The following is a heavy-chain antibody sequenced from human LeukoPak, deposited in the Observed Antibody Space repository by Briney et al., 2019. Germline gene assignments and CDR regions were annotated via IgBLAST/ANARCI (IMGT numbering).Heavy chain of an antibody. CDR2: IIPIFGTA. V-gene: IGHV1-69*05. CDR3: ARSGYCTNGVCYSYWFDP. Sequence: ASVKVSCKASGGTFSSYAISWVRQAPGQGLGWMGGIIPIFGTANYAQKFQGRVTITTDEPTSTAYMELSSLRSEDTAVYYCARSGYCTNGVCYSYWFDPWGQGTLVTVSS. D-gene: IGHD2-8*01. CDR1: GGTFSSYA. J-gene: IGHJ5*02.